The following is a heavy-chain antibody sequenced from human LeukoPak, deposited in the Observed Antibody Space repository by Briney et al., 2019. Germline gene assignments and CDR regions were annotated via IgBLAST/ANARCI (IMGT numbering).Heavy chain of an antibody. CDR1: GGSISSGGYS. Sequence: PSETLSLTCAVSGGSISSGGYSWSWIRQPPGKGLEWIGYIYHSGSTYYNPSLKSRVTISVDRSKNQFSLKLSSVTAADTAVYYCARLALPDIYYMDVWGKGTTVTVSS. CDR3: ARLALPDIYYMDV. D-gene: IGHD3-9*01. CDR2: IYHSGST. J-gene: IGHJ6*03. V-gene: IGHV4-30-2*01.